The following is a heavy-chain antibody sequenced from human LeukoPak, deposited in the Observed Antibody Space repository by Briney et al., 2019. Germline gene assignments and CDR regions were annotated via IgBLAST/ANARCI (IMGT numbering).Heavy chain of an antibody. CDR3: ARIREPHYFDY. CDR1: GFTFSTYS. Sequence: PGGSLRLSCVASGFTFSTYSMNLVRQAPGQGLEWVSSIGTATNTHSADSVKGRFTISRDNAKNSLYLQMNSLRAEDTAVYYCARIREPHYFDYWGQGTLVTVSS. CDR2: IGTATNT. V-gene: IGHV3-21*06. J-gene: IGHJ4*02. D-gene: IGHD1-26*01.